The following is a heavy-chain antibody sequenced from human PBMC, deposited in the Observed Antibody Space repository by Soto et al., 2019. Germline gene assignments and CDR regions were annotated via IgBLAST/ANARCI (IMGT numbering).Heavy chain of an antibody. Sequence: QVQLQESGPGLVKPSQTLSLTCTVSGGSISSGGYYWSWIRQHPGKGLEWIGYIYYSGSTFYNPSSKSRVTISVDTSKNQFSLKLSSVTAADTAVYYCARDGRQKFGVVIISYGMDVWGQGTTVTVSS. CDR1: GGSISSGGYY. V-gene: IGHV4-31*03. CDR2: IYYSGST. J-gene: IGHJ6*02. D-gene: IGHD3-3*01. CDR3: ARDGRQKFGVVIISYGMDV.